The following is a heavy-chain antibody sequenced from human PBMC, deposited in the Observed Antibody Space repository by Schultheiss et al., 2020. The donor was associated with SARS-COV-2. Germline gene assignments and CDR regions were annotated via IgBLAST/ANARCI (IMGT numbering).Heavy chain of an antibody. D-gene: IGHD1-14*01. CDR3: TRDPEALDY. Sequence: GGSLRLSCAASGFTFSSYAMSWVRQAPGKGLEWVSGISGSGDTTYFADSVKGRFIISRDNAKNSLYLQMNSLRDEDTAVYYCTRDPEALDYWGQGTLVTVAS. J-gene: IGHJ4*02. CDR2: ISGSGDTT. V-gene: IGHV3-23*01. CDR1: GFTFSSYA.